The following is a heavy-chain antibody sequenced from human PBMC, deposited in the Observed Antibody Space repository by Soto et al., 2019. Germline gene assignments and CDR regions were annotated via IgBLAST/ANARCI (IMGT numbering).Heavy chain of an antibody. Sequence: ASVKVSCKASGYTFTSYDINWVRQATGQGLEWMGWMNPNSGNTGYAQKFQGRVTMTRNTFISTAYMELSSLRSEDTAVYYCARAAKLRFLEWFFGYWGQGTLVTVSS. CDR2: MNPNSGNT. D-gene: IGHD3-3*01. V-gene: IGHV1-8*01. J-gene: IGHJ4*02. CDR3: ARAAKLRFLEWFFGY. CDR1: GYTFTSYD.